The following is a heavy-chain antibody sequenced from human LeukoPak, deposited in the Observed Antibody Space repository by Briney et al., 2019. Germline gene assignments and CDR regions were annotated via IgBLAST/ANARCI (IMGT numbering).Heavy chain of an antibody. CDR1: GYTLTELS. J-gene: IGHJ4*02. CDR3: ARDTRVWSPDY. V-gene: IGHV1-2*02. CDR2: INPNTGDT. D-gene: IGHD6-19*01. Sequence: ASVKVSCKVSGYTLTELSIHWVRQAPGKGLEWMGRINPNTGDTNYAQKFQGRVTMARDKSISTAYMELTGLRSDDTAVYYCARDTRVWSPDYWGQGTLVTVSS.